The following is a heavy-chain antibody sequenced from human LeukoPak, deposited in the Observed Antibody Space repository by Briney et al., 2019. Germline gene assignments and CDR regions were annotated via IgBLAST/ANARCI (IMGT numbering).Heavy chain of an antibody. CDR3: ATREGDGRSSSFSPLDY. Sequence: GGSLRLSCAASGFTFSSYGMHWVRQGPGKGLEWVAVIWYDGSNKYYADSVKGRFTISRDNSKNTLYLQMNSLRAEDTAVYYCATREGDGRSSSFSPLDYWGQGTLVTVSS. D-gene: IGHD6-6*01. CDR1: GFTFSSYG. J-gene: IGHJ4*02. CDR2: IWYDGSNK. V-gene: IGHV3-33*01.